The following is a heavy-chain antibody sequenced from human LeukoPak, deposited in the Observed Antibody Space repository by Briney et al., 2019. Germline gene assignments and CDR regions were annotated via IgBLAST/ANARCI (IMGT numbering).Heavy chain of an antibody. D-gene: IGHD3-22*01. CDR3: ARGHEYYYDSCGYYPNWFDP. CDR2: MNPNSGNT. V-gene: IGHV1-8*01. J-gene: IGHJ5*02. CDR1: GYTFTSYD. Sequence: ASVKVSCKASGYTFTSYDMNWVRQATGQGLEWMGWMNPNSGNTGYAQKFQGRVTMTRNTSISTAYMELSSLRSEDTAVYYCARGHEYYYDSCGYYPNWFDPWGQGTLVTVSS.